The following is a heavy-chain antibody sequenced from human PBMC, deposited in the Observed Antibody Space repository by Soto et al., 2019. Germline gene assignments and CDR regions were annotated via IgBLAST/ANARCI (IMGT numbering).Heavy chain of an antibody. Sequence: EESRKMSCKGSGYSFASFWIAWVRQMPGRGLELMGIIFPGDSDTKYGPSNQGQVTISADKSIPTAYLRWSSVKASDTGIYFSARHTYYDFLNAYSLGWIDPWGQGTLVNVSS. V-gene: IGHV5-51*01. CDR1: GYSFASFW. J-gene: IGHJ5*02. CDR2: IFPGDSDT. CDR3: ARHTYYDFLNAYSLGWIDP. D-gene: IGHD3-3*01.